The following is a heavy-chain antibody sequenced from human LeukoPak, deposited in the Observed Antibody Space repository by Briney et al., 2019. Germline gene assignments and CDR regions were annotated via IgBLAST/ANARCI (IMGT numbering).Heavy chain of an antibody. CDR3: AKDIGYSSFPGVDY. J-gene: IGHJ4*02. CDR2: ISWNSGSI. CDR1: GFTFDDYA. Sequence: SGGSLRLSCAASGFTFDDYAMHWVRQAPGKGLEWVSGISWNSGSIGYADSVKGRFTISRDNAKNSLYLQMNSLRAEDTALYYCAKDIGYSSFPGVDYWGQGTLVTVSS. V-gene: IGHV3-9*01. D-gene: IGHD5-18*01.